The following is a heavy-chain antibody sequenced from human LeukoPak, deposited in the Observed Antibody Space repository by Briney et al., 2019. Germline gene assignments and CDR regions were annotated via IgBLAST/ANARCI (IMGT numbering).Heavy chain of an antibody. J-gene: IGHJ4*02. V-gene: IGHV3-7*03. CDR3: ATSYDMGWLIGY. CDR2: IKQDGSET. Sequence: GGSLRLSGAASGFTFGDTWMNWVRKAPGQGLEWVANIKQDGSETFYVASVKGRFTISRDNSKNSLYLQMNTLRAEDTALYYCATSYDMGWLIGYWGQGTLVTVSS. D-gene: IGHD3/OR15-3a*01. CDR1: GFTFGDTW.